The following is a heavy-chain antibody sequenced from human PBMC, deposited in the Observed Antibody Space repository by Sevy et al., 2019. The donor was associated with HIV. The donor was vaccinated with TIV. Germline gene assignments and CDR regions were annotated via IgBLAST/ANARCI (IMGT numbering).Heavy chain of an antibody. Sequence: GGSLRLSCAASGFTFDDYTMHWVRQAPGKGLEWVSLISWDGGSTYYADSVKGRFTISRDNSKNSLYLQMNSLRTEDTALNDCAKDARYCRGGSCYLEVGAFDIWGQGTMVTVSS. D-gene: IGHD2-15*01. J-gene: IGHJ3*02. V-gene: IGHV3-43*01. CDR2: ISWDGGST. CDR3: AKDARYCRGGSCYLEVGAFDI. CDR1: GFTFDDYT.